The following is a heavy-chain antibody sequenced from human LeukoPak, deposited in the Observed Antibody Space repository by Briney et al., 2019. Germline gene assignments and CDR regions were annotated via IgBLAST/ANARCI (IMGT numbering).Heavy chain of an antibody. Sequence: SETLSLTCTVSGGSISSYYWSWIRQPPGKGLEWIGYIYYSGSTNYNPSLKSRVTILVDTPKNQFSLKLSSVTAADTAVYYCARFFRRFDYWGQGTLVTVSS. J-gene: IGHJ4*02. CDR1: GGSISSYY. CDR3: ARFFRRFDY. V-gene: IGHV4-59*01. CDR2: IYYSGST. D-gene: IGHD3-3*01.